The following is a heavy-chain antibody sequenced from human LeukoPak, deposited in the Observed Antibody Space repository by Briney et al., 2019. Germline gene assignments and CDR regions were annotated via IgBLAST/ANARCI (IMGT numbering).Heavy chain of an antibody. D-gene: IGHD2-15*01. CDR2: IYPKNGGT. CDR3: ARARYCSYPTCNIAWFDS. V-gene: IGHV1-2*02. J-gene: IGHJ5*01. CDR1: VYSFTGYY. Sequence: GSVKVSCKASVYSFTGYYIQWGRQAPGQGLECMGWIYPKNGGTKNAQKFQGRVTMTSDTSISTAYMELSGLKDDHSAVYYCARARYCSYPTCNIAWFDSWGQGTLVTAPS.